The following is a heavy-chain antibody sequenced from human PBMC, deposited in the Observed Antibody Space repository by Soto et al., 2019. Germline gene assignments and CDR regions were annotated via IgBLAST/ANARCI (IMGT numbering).Heavy chain of an antibody. CDR1: GFTLSSYS. CDR3: ARDNPRSYGWDV. J-gene: IGHJ6*02. D-gene: IGHD4-17*01. CDR2: ISSSSSTI. Sequence: GGSLRLSCEASGFTLSSYSMNWARQAPGQGLEWVSYISSSSSTIYYADSVKGRFTISRDNAKNSLYLQMNSLRDEDTAVYYCARDNPRSYGWDVWGQGTTVTVSS. V-gene: IGHV3-48*02.